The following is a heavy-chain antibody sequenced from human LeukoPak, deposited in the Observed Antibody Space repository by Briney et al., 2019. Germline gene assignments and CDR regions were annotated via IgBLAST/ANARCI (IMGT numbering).Heavy chain of an antibody. CDR2: ITGDGTST. CDR3: ARPLVSGSLAY. D-gene: IGHD3-10*01. J-gene: IGHJ4*02. Sequence: SGGSLRLSCAASGFTFSTYAMSWVRQAPGEGLVWVSRITGDGTSTNYADSVKGRFTISRDNTKNTLFLQMNSLRAEDTAVYYCARPLVSGSLAYWGQGTLVTVSS. CDR1: GFTFSTYA. V-gene: IGHV3-74*01.